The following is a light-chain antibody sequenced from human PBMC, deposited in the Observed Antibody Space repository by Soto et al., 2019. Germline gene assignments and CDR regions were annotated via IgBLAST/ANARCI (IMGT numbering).Light chain of an antibody. CDR1: QAISSR. V-gene: IGKV1-5*03. CDR2: KTS. J-gene: IGKJ4*02. CDR3: QHYDTYSP. Sequence: DIQMTQSPSTLSASVGDSVTITCRASQAISSRLAWYQQKPGKAPKLLIYKTSTLEGGVPSRFSGSGSGTEFTLTISSLQPDDLAIYYCQHYDTYSPFGGGTKVEIK.